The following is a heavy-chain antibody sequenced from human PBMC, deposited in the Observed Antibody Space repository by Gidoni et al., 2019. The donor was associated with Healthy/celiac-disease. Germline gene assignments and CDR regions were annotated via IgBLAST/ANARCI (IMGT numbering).Heavy chain of an antibody. V-gene: IGHV4-34*01. CDR2: INHSGST. CDR1: GGSFSGYY. D-gene: IGHD1-1*01. CDR3: ARGQPERGERPITVLGDYGMDV. J-gene: IGHJ6*02. Sequence: QQWGAGLLKPSETLSLTCAVYGGSFSGYYWSWIRQPPGKGLEWIGEINHSGSTNYNPSLKSRVTISVDTSKNQFSLKLSSVTAADTAVYYCARGQPERGERPITVLGDYGMDVWGQGTTVTVSS.